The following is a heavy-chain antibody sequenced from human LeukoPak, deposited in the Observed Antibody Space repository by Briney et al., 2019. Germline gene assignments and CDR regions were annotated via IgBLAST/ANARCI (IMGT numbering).Heavy chain of an antibody. V-gene: IGHV1-2*04. CDR3: ARATYYYDRPFDY. CDR2: INPNSGGT. D-gene: IGHD3-22*01. J-gene: IGHJ4*02. Sequence: ASVKVSCKASGYTFTGYYMHWVRQAPGQGLEWMGWINPNSGGTNYAQKFQGWVTMTRDTSISTAYMELSRLRSDDTAVYYCARATYYYDRPFDYWGQGTLVTVSS. CDR1: GYTFTGYY.